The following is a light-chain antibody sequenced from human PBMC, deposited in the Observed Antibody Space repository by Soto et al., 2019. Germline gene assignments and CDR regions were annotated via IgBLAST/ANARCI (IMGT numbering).Light chain of an antibody. CDR3: QSSDSNNHVV. V-gene: IGLV6-57*02. Sequence: FMLAQPHSVSESPGKTVTISCTGSSGTIVANYVQWYQQRPGSAPTTVIFEDTQRPSGVPDRFSGSIDRSSNSASLTISGLKTEDEADYFCQSSDSNNHVVFGGGTKLTVL. J-gene: IGLJ2*01. CDR2: EDT. CDR1: SGTIVANY.